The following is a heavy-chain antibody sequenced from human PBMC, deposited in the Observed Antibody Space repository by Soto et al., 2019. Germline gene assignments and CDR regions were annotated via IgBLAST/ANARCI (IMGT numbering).Heavy chain of an antibody. CDR2: ISAYNGNT. D-gene: IGHD2-2*02. Sequence: ASVKVSCKASGYTFTSYVISWVLQAPGQGLEWMGWISAYNGNTNYAQKPQGRVTMTTDTSTSTAYMELRSLRSDDTAVYYCARRYCSSTSCYSFDYWGQGTLVTVSS. CDR3: ARRYCSSTSCYSFDY. V-gene: IGHV1-18*04. J-gene: IGHJ4*02. CDR1: GYTFTSYV.